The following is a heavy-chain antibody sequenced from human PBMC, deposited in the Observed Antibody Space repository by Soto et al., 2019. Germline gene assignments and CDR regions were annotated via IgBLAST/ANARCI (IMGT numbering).Heavy chain of an antibody. J-gene: IGHJ5*02. CDR3: ARGGGGEWLVLRWFDP. D-gene: IGHD6-19*01. V-gene: IGHV4-34*01. CDR2: INHSGST. CDR1: GGSFSGYY. Sequence: QVQLQQWGAGLLKPSETLSLTCAVYGGSFSGYYWSWIRQPPGKGLEWIGEINHSGSTNYNPSLKSPVTISVDTSKNQFSLKLSSVTAADTAVYYCARGGGGEWLVLRWFDPWGQGTLVTVSS.